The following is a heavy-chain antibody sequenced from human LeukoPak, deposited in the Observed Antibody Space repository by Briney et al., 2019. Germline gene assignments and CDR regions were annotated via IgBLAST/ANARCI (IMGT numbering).Heavy chain of an antibody. CDR2: IYYSGST. D-gene: IGHD2-2*01. CDR1: GGSISSGDYY. CDR3: ARDVDCSSTSCPNWFDH. V-gene: IGHV4-30-4*08. J-gene: IGHJ5*02. Sequence: SETLSLTCTVSGGSISSGDYYWSWIRQPPGKGLDWIVYIYYSGSTYYNPSLKSRVTISVDTSKNQFSLKLSSVTAAETAVYYCARDVDCSSTSCPNWFDHWGQGTLVTVSS.